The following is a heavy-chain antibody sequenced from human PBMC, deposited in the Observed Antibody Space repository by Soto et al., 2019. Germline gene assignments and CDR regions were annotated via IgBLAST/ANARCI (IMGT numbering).Heavy chain of an antibody. CDR3: AKHIPTRR. J-gene: IGHJ1*01. CDR2: IYSGDKT. Sequence: GGSLRLSCAASGFTLRNCYMSWVRQDPGKGLERVSVIYSGDKTYYADSVKDRFTISRDSSKNTLHLHMNSLRAEDTAADYCAKHIPTRRWG. CDR1: GFTLRNCY. V-gene: IGHV3-66*04. D-gene: IGHD1-1*01.